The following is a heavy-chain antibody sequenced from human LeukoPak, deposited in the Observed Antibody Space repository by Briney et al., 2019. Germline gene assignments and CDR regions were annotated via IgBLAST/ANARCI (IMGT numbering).Heavy chain of an antibody. Sequence: GKSLTLSCVVSGFNFDNFAMHWVRQPLGKGLEWVAVISHDGRTKYYADSMKGRFTISRDNSKNTLYLQMNSLRAEDTAVYYCAKPHEVGVVPAAIDYWGQGTLVTVSS. D-gene: IGHD2-2*01. V-gene: IGHV3-30*04. CDR2: ISHDGRTK. CDR1: GFNFDNFA. J-gene: IGHJ4*02. CDR3: AKPHEVGVVPAAIDY.